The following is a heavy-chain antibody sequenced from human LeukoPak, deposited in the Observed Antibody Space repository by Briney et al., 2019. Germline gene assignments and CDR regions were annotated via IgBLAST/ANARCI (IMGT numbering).Heavy chain of an antibody. CDR2: IYTGGNT. CDR1: GFTVSGNY. Sequence: GGSLRLSCAASGFTVSGNYMSWVRQAPGKGLEWVSAIYTGGNTYYADSVKGRFTISRDNFKNTLYLQMNSLRADDTAVYYCARDSKDFYFDYWGQGTLVTVSS. CDR3: ARDSKDFYFDY. D-gene: IGHD2-15*01. V-gene: IGHV3-66*02. J-gene: IGHJ4*02.